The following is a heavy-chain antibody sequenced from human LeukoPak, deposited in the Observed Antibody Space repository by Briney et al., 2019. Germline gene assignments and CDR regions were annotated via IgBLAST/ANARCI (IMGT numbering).Heavy chain of an antibody. CDR2: IKQDGSEK. J-gene: IGHJ1*01. CDR1: GFTFSGYW. CDR3: ACGYYLRGYFQH. Sequence: PEGSLRLSCAASGFTFSGYWMSWVRQAPGKGLEGVANIKQDGSEKYYVDSVKGRFTISRDNAENSLYLQMNSLRAEDTAVYYCACGYYLRGYFQHWGQGTLVTVSS. V-gene: IGHV3-7*01. D-gene: IGHD1-26*01.